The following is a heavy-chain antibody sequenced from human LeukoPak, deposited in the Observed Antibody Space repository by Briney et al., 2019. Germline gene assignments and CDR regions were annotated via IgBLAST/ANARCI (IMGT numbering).Heavy chain of an antibody. CDR3: ARDSCDSIGGYDCLDY. V-gene: IGHV1-69*06. J-gene: IGHJ4*02. Sequence: GSSVKVSCKASGGTFSSYAISWVRQAPGQGLEWMGGIIPIFGTANYAQKFQGRVTITADKSTSTAYMELSSLRSEDTAVYYCARDSCDSIGGYDCLDYWGQGTLVTVSS. CDR1: GGTFSSYA. CDR2: IIPIFGTA. D-gene: IGHD5-12*01.